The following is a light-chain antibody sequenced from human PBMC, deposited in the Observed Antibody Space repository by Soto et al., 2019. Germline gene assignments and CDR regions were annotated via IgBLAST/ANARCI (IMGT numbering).Light chain of an antibody. V-gene: IGLV1-51*01. CDR3: GTWDSSLGAGV. CDR2: ENN. CDR1: SSNIGNNY. Sequence: QSVLTQPPSVSAAPGQKVTISCSGFSSNIGNNYVSWYQQVPGTAPKLLIYENNKRPSGIPDRFSGSKSGTSATLDITGLQTGDEADYYCGTWDSSLGAGVFGGGTKLTVL. J-gene: IGLJ2*01.